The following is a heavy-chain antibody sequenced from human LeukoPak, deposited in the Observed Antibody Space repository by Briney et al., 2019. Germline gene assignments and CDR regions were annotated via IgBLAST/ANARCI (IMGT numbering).Heavy chain of an antibody. V-gene: IGHV4-59*01. CDR3: ARVEVIDYYDSSGYYAFDY. CDR1: GGSISSYY. CDR2: IYYSGST. J-gene: IGHJ4*02. D-gene: IGHD3-22*01. Sequence: SETLSLTCTVSGGSISSYYWSWIRQPPGKGLEWIGYIYYSGSTNYNPSLKSRVTISVDTPKNQFSLKLSSVTAADTAVYYCARVEVIDYYDSSGYYAFDYWGQGTLVTVSS.